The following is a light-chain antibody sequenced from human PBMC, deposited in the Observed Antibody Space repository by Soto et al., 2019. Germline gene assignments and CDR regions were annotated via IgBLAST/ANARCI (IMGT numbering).Light chain of an antibody. V-gene: IGKV2-24*01. Sequence: EIVMTQTPLSSPVTLGQPASISCRSSQSLVHSYGNTYLSWLHLGPGQPPKLLIDKISNRFSGVPDRFTGSGAGTDFTLKIIRVEAEDVGTYYFMQTKQSPLTFGGGTKVEI. CDR2: KIS. CDR1: QSLVHSYGNTY. CDR3: MQTKQSPLT. J-gene: IGKJ4*01.